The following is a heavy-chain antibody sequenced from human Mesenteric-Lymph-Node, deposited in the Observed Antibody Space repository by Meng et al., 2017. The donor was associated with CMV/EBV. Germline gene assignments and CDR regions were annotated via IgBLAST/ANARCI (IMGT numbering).Heavy chain of an antibody. CDR1: GFTFSSYW. Sequence: GESLKTSCAASGFTFSSYWTSWVRQAPGKGREWVANIKQDGSKKDYVDSVKGRFTISRDNAKNSLYLQMNSLKAKDTAVYYCGGDLNSSGWYPRNPIGYWGQGTMVTVSS. CDR2: IKQDGSKK. V-gene: IGHV3-7*01. J-gene: IGHJ4*02. CDR3: GGDLNSSGWYPRNPIGY. D-gene: IGHD6-19*01.